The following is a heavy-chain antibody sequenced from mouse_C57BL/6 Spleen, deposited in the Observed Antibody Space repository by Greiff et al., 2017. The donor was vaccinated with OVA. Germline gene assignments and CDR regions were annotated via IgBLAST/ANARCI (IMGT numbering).Heavy chain of an antibody. Sequence: EVKLMESGEGLVKPGGSLKLSCAASGFTFSSYAMSWVRQTPEQRLEWVAYISSGGDYIYYADTVTGRFTISRDNARNTLYLQMSSLKSEDTAMYYCTRELPYAMDYWGQGTSVTVSS. D-gene: IGHD2-1*01. CDR1: GFTFSSYA. V-gene: IGHV5-9-1*02. CDR3: TRELPYAMDY. J-gene: IGHJ4*01. CDR2: ISSGGDYI.